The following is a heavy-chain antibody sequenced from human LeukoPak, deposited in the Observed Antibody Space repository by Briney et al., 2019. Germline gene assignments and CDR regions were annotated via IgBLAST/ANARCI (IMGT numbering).Heavy chain of an antibody. CDR3: ARDDDIVVVPAAMGVAFDI. CDR1: GFTFSSYW. CDR2: IKQDGSEK. V-gene: IGHV3-7*03. J-gene: IGHJ3*02. D-gene: IGHD2-2*01. Sequence: GGSLRLSCAASGFTFSSYWMSWVRQAPGKGLEWAANIKQDGSEKYYVDSVKGRFTISRDNAKNSLYLQMNSLRAEDTAVYYCARDDDIVVVPAAMGVAFDIWGQGTMVTVSS.